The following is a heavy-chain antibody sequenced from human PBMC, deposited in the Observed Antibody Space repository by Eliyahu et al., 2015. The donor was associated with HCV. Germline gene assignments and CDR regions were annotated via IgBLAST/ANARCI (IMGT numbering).Heavy chain of an antibody. V-gene: IGHV3-15*07. CDR3: TCRYYYGSGFDY. CDR2: IKSKTDGGTT. CDR1: GFTFSNAW. J-gene: IGHJ4*02. D-gene: IGHD3-10*01. Sequence: EVQLVESGGGLVKPGGSLRLSCAASGFTFSNAWMNWVRQAPGKGLEWVGRIKSKTDGGTTDYAAPVKGRFTISRDDSKNTLYLQMNSLKTEDTAVYYCTCRYYYGSGFDYWGQGTLVTVSS.